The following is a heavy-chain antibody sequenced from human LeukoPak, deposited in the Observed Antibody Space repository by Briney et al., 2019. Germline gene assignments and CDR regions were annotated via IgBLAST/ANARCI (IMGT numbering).Heavy chain of an antibody. D-gene: IGHD3-3*01. Sequence: ASVKVSCKVSGYTLTELSMHWVRQAPGKGLEWMRGFDPEDGETIYAQKFQGRVTMTEDTSTDTAYMELSSLRSEDTAVYYCATDVLESYAFDIWGQGTMVTVSS. CDR3: ATDVLESYAFDI. CDR1: GYTLTELS. V-gene: IGHV1-24*01. CDR2: FDPEDGET. J-gene: IGHJ3*02.